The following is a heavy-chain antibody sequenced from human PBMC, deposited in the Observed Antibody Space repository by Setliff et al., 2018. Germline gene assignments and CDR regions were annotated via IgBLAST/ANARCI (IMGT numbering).Heavy chain of an antibody. V-gene: IGHV4-34*01. CDR2: INQSGST. J-gene: IGHJ2*01. CDR1: GGSFSGYY. D-gene: IGHD3-16*01. Sequence: SETLSLTCAVYGGSFSGYYWSWIRQPPEKGLEWIGEINQSGSTNYNPSLKTRVTMSVDTSKNQFSLKLSSVTAADTAVYYCASLGIRDWYFDLWGRGTLVTVSS. CDR3: ASLGIRDWYFDL.